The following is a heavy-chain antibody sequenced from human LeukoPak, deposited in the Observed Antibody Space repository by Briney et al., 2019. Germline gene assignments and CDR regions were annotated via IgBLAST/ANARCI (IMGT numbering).Heavy chain of an antibody. Sequence: SETLPLTCTVSGGSISSGSYYWSWIRQPAGKGLEWIGRIYTSGSTNYNPSLKSRVTISVDTSKNQFSLKLSSVTAADTAVYYCARGRTSSGWYGYHYYYMDVWGKGTTVTVSS. CDR3: ARGRTSSGWYGYHYYYMDV. CDR1: GGSISSGSYY. CDR2: IYTSGST. J-gene: IGHJ6*03. V-gene: IGHV4-61*02. D-gene: IGHD6-19*01.